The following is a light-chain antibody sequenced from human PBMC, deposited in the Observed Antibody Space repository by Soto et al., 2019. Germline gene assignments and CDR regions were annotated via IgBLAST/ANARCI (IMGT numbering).Light chain of an antibody. CDR3: MQALQTPWT. V-gene: IGKV2-28*01. Sequence: IVMTQSPLSLPDTPGEPASISCRSSQSLLHRNGYNYLDWYLQKPGQSPQLLIYLGSNRASGVPDRFSGSGSGTDFTLKISRLEAEDVGVYYCMQALQTPWTFGQGTKVEIK. CDR1: QSLLHRNGYNY. CDR2: LGS. J-gene: IGKJ1*01.